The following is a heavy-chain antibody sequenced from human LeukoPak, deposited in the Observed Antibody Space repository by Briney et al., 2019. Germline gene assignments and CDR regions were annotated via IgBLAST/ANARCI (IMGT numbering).Heavy chain of an antibody. Sequence: SETLSLTCAVSGGSISSGGYSWSWIRQPPGKGLEWIGYIYYSGSTYYNPSLKSRVTISVDTSKNQFSLKLSSVTAADTAVYYCARGPYYDILTGYYTHRNWFDPWGQGTLVTVSS. CDR3: ARGPYYDILTGYYTHRNWFDP. D-gene: IGHD3-9*01. V-gene: IGHV4-30-4*07. J-gene: IGHJ5*02. CDR1: GGSISSGGYS. CDR2: IYYSGST.